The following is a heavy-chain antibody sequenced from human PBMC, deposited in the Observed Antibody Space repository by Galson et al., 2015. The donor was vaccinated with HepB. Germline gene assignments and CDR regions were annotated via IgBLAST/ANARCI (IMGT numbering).Heavy chain of an antibody. D-gene: IGHD2-8*01. CDR3: ARSLGYCTNGVCYLYYFDY. CDR1: GGTFSSYA. Sequence: SVKVSCKASGGTFSSYAISWVRQAPGQGLEWMGGIIPIFGTANYAQKFQGRVTITADESTSTAYMELSSLRSEDTAVYYCARSLGYCTNGVCYLYYFDYWGQGTLVTVSS. J-gene: IGHJ4*02. V-gene: IGHV1-69*13. CDR2: IIPIFGTA.